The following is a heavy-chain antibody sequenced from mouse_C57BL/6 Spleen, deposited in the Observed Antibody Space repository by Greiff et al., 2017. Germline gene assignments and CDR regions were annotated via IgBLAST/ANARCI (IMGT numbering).Heavy chain of an antibody. CDR3: ARDRDGYYPAWFAY. CDR1: GFTFSSYA. V-gene: IGHV5-4*01. Sequence: EVHLVESGGGLVKPGGSLKLSCAASGFTFSSYAMSWVRQTPEKRLEWVATISDGGSYTYYPDNVKGRYTISRDKAKNNLYLQMSHLKSEDTAMYYCARDRDGYYPAWFAYWGQGTLVTVSA. CDR2: ISDGGSYT. J-gene: IGHJ3*01. D-gene: IGHD2-3*01.